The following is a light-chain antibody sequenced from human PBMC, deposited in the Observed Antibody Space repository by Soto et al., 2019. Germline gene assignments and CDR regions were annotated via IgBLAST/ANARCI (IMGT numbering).Light chain of an antibody. CDR2: EVS. CDR3: SSYTSSSHP. J-gene: IGLJ1*01. V-gene: IGLV2-14*01. Sequence: QSALTQPASVSGSPGQSITISCTGTSSDVGGYNYVSWYQQHPGKAPKLMIYEVSNRPSGVSNRFSGSKSGNTASLTISGLQDEDEADYYCSSYTSSSHPFGTGTKLTVL. CDR1: SSDVGGYNY.